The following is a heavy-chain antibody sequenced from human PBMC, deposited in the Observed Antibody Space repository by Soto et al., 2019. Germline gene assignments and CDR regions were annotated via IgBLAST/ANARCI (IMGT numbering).Heavy chain of an antibody. Sequence: ASVKVSCKASGYSFTNYHLHWVRQAPGQGLEWMGFIFPGGGAAGYTQKFQGRLTVTMDTSTSTVYMDLSSLRSEDTAVYYCARAYSPGLFEHWGQGTFVT. D-gene: IGHD1-26*01. CDR1: GYSFTNYH. CDR2: IFPGGGAA. V-gene: IGHV1-46*01. CDR3: ARAYSPGLFEH. J-gene: IGHJ4*02.